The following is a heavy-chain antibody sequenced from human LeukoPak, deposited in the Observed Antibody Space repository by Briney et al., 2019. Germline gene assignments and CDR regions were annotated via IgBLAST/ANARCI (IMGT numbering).Heavy chain of an antibody. J-gene: IGHJ4*02. D-gene: IGHD3-3*01. CDR3: ARRRGDFWSDYYAFDY. V-gene: IGHV4-59*08. CDR2: IYYSGST. Sequence: SETLSLTCTVSGGAISSYYWSWIRQPPGKGLEWIGYIYYSGSTNYNPSLTSRVTISLDTSKNQFSLKLSSVTAADTAVYYCARRRGDFWSDYYAFDYWGQGTLVTISS. CDR1: GGAISSYY.